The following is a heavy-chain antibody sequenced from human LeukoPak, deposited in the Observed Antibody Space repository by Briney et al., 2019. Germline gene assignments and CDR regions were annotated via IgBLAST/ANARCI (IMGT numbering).Heavy chain of an antibody. Sequence: GASVKVSCKASGYTFTSYDINWVRQATGQGLEWMGWMNPNSGNTGYAQKFQGRVTMTRNTSISTAYMELSSLRSEDTAVYYCARFIAAAGISGSGAKRNRNYYYYYYMDVWGKGTTVTISS. CDR3: ARFIAAAGISGSGAKRNRNYYYYYYMDV. CDR2: MNPNSGNT. J-gene: IGHJ6*03. D-gene: IGHD6-13*01. V-gene: IGHV1-8*01. CDR1: GYTFTSYD.